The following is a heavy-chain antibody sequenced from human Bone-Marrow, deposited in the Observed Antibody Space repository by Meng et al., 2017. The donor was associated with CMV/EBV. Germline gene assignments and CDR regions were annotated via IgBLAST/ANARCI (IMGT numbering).Heavy chain of an antibody. Sequence: GSLRLSCTVSGGSISSYYWSWIRQPPGKGLEWSGYIYYSGSTNFNPSLKSRVTISVDTSKNQFSLKLSSVTAADTAVYYCARDGYSYGFKNYGMAVWGPGNTVHGAS. J-gene: IGHJ6*01. CDR2: IYYSGST. D-gene: IGHD5-18*01. CDR3: ARDGYSYGFKNYGMAV. V-gene: IGHV4-59*01. CDR1: GGSISSYY.